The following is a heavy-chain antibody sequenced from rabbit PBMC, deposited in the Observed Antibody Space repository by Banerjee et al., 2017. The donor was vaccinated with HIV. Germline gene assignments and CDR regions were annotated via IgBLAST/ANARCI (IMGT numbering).Heavy chain of an antibody. J-gene: IGHJ4*01. CDR2: IDAGTSGST. D-gene: IGHD4-1*01. CDR3: ARDLAGVIGWNFNL. V-gene: IGHV1S45*01. CDR1: GFSFNNNYH. Sequence: QEQLVESGGGLVQPEGSLTLTCTASGFSFNNNYHMCWVRQAPGKGLEWIACIDAGTSGSTHYASWAKGRVTISKTSSTTVTLQMTSLTAADTATYFCARDLAGVIGWNFNLWGPGTLVTVS.